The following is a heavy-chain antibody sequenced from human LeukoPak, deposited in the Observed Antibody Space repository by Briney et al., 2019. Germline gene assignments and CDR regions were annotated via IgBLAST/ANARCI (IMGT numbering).Heavy chain of an antibody. CDR3: AKDGGLWVSAHWGDS. J-gene: IGHJ4*02. CDR1: GFTFSSYA. Sequence: GGSLRLSCAASGFTFSSYAMSWVRQAPGKGLEWVSAISGSGGSTYYADSVKGRFTISRDNSKNTLYLQMNSLRAEDTAVYYCAKDGGLWVSAHWGDSWGRGTLVTVSS. CDR2: ISGSGGST. D-gene: IGHD7-27*01. V-gene: IGHV3-23*01.